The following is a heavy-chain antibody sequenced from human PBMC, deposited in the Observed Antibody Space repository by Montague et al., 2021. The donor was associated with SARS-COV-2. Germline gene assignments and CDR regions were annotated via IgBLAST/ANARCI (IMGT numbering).Heavy chain of an antibody. CDR3: ARINKELGSENGQWLDFDY. Sequence: PALVKPTQTLTLTCSLSGFSLSSIGTCVSWIRQPPGKALEWLALIEWDDQKYYTKSLAARLTISRDTSQNQVVLRMTDLDPVDTATYFCARINKELGSENGQWLDFDYWGQGILVTVSS. J-gene: IGHJ4*02. V-gene: IGHV2-70*01. CDR1: GFSLSSIGTC. CDR2: IEWDDQK. D-gene: IGHD6-19*01.